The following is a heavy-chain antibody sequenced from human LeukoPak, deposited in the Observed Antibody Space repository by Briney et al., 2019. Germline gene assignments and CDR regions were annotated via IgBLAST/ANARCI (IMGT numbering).Heavy chain of an antibody. CDR3: ARDHRYAFDN. D-gene: IGHD5-12*01. Sequence: GGSLRLSCAASGFNFIDYSMNWVRQAPGKGLEWISYIGISSGNTKYADSVKGRFTISRDKARNSLYLQMNSLRVGDTAMYYCARDHRYAFDNWGHGTLVTVSS. CDR2: IGISSGNT. CDR1: GFNFIDYS. J-gene: IGHJ4*01. V-gene: IGHV3-48*01.